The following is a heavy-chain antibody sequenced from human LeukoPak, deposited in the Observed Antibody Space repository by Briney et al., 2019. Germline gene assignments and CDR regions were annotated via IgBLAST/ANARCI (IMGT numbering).Heavy chain of an antibody. Sequence: GGSLRLSCAASGFYIADHFMEGVRQAPGKGLEWVGRTRNKPNGYTTDYGTSVKGRFIVSRDDSENSLYLQMNGLKTEDTAVYYWVRVRHGDYIDYWGQGTLVTVSS. CDR3: VRVRHGDYIDY. CDR2: TRNKPNGYTT. CDR1: GFYIADHF. V-gene: IGHV3-72*01. J-gene: IGHJ4*02. D-gene: IGHD4-17*01.